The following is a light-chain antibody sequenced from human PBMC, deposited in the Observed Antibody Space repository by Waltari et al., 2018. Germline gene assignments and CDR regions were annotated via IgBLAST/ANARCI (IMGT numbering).Light chain of an antibody. CDR2: EVS. J-gene: IGLJ1*01. Sequence: QSALTQPASVSGSPGQSITISCTGTSSDVGGYNYVSWYQQHPGNAPKLMIYEVSNRPSGFSNRFSGSKSGNTASLTISGLQAEDEADYYCSSYTSSSTLDVFGTGTKVTVL. V-gene: IGLV2-14*01. CDR3: SSYTSSSTLDV. CDR1: SSDVGGYNY.